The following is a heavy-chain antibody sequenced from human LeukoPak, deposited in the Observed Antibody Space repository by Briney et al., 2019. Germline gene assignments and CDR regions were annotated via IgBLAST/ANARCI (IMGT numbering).Heavy chain of an antibody. V-gene: IGHV1-46*01. D-gene: IGHD5-18*01. Sequence: ASVKVSFKASGYTFTSYYMHWVRQAPGQGLEWMGIINPSGGSTSYAQKFQGRVTMTRDTSTSTVYMELSSLRSEDTAVYYCARDLLSAALAYWFDPWGQGTLVTVSS. CDR2: INPSGGST. J-gene: IGHJ5*02. CDR3: ARDLLSAALAYWFDP. CDR1: GYTFTSYY.